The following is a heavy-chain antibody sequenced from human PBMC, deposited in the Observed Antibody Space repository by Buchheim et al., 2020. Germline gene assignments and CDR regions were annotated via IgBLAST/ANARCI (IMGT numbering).Heavy chain of an antibody. CDR3: ARGPRTTMIVVVRMGLGFDY. J-gene: IGHJ4*02. D-gene: IGHD3-22*01. CDR1: GGSFSGYY. CDR2: INHSGST. V-gene: IGHV4-34*01. Sequence: QVQLQESGPGLVKPSETLSLTCAVYGGSFSGYYWSWIRQPPGKGLEWIGEINHSGSTNYNPSLKSRVTISVDTSKNQFSLKLSSVTAADTAVYYCARGPRTTMIVVVRMGLGFDYWGQGTL.